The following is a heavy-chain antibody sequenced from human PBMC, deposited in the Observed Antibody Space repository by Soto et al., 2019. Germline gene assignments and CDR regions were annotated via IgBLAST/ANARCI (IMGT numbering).Heavy chain of an antibody. CDR3: ARYIPGVRYYGMDV. J-gene: IGHJ6*02. CDR1: GFTFSSSA. V-gene: IGHV3-23*01. Sequence: EVQLLESGGGLVQPGGSLRLSCAASGFTFSSSAMKWVRQTPGKGLEWVSLIGESGTPTYYSDSVKGRFTISRDNSGNTLFLEMYSLRAEDTAVYYCARYIPGVRYYGMDVWGQGTTVPVSS. D-gene: IGHD2-2*01. CDR2: IGESGTPT.